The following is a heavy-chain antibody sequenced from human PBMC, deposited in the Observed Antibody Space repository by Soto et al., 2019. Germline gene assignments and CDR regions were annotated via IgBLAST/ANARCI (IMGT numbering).Heavy chain of an antibody. CDR1: GDSVSSNSAA. J-gene: IGHJ4*02. V-gene: IGHV6-1*01. D-gene: IGHD1-26*01. CDR3: ARGEQYSERIFDY. Sequence: QVQLQKSGPGLVKPSQTLSVTCGISGDSVSSNSAAWNWLRQSPSRGLEWLGRTYYRSKWYNDYAVSVESRITINPDTSKNHFSLQLNCVTPEDTAVYFCARGEQYSERIFDYWGQGTLVNVSS. CDR2: TYYRSKWYN.